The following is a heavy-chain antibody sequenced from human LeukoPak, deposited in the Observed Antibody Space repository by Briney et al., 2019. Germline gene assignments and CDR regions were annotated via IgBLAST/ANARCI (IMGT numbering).Heavy chain of an antibody. CDR1: GFTFSSYT. CDR3: TTDPLAAAGNDY. J-gene: IGHJ4*02. Sequence: GGSLRLSCAASGFTFSSYTMKWVRQAPGKGLEWVSAISGSGGSTYYADSVKGRFTISRDNSKNTLYLQMNSLKTEDTAVYYCTTDPLAAAGNDYWGQGTLVTVSS. V-gene: IGHV3-23*01. D-gene: IGHD6-13*01. CDR2: ISGSGGST.